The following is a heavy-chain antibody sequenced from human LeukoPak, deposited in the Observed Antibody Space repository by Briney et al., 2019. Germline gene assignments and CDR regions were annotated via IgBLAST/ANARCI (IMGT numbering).Heavy chain of an antibody. CDR3: ARDLALGYCPSSSCSSPLFDY. V-gene: IGHV4-4*07. CDR2: IHTTGGS. D-gene: IGHD2-2*01. J-gene: IGHJ4*02. Sequence: SETLSLTCTVSGGSISSYYWSWIRQPAGKGLEWIGRIHTTGGSRYSPSLESRITMSLDASKNQITLMLTSVTAADTAVYYCARDLALGYCPSSSCSSPLFDYWGQGSLVTVSS. CDR1: GGSISSYY.